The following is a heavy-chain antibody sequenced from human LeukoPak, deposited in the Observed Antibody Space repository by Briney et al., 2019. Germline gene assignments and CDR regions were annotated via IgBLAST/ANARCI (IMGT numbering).Heavy chain of an antibody. CDR1: GFTFSTYS. CDR3: ASSTGTYYDSSAYDY. D-gene: IGHD3-22*01. V-gene: IGHV3-21*01. J-gene: IGHJ4*02. CDR2: ISSSSSYI. Sequence: PGGSLRLSCAASGFTFSTYSMNWVRQVPGKGLKWVSSISSSSSYIYYADSVKGRFTISRDNAKNSLYLQMSSLRAEDTAVYYCASSTGTYYDSSAYDYWGQGTLVTVSS.